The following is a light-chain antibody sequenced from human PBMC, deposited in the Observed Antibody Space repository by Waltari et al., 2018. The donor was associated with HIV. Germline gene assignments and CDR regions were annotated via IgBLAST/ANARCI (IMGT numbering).Light chain of an antibody. CDR2: QDK. J-gene: IGLJ2*01. CDR3: QVWDSTTVI. V-gene: IGLV3-1*01. CDR1: QLVENY. Sequence: ELTQPPSVPVSPGPAASLTSSGDQLVENYGCWYQQEPAQSPLMAIYQDKRRPSGIPVRFSASNSGNTATLTISGTQALDEADYYCQVWDSTTVIFGGGTRLTVL.